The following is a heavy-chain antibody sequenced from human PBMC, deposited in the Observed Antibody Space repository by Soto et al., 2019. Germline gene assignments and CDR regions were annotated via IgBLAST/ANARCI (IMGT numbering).Heavy chain of an antibody. CDR3: AKVGPSYYYGMDV. CDR1: GLDFSSEV. J-gene: IGHJ6*02. Sequence: PGGSLILSCAASGLDFSSEVMCWVRQAPGKGLEWVSSISGSGRTIYHADSMRGRFAISRDNSKNSLYLQLNNLRVDDTAVYYCAKVGPSYYYGMDVWGQGTTVTVSS. CDR2: ISGSGRTI. D-gene: IGHD1-26*01. V-gene: IGHV3-23*01.